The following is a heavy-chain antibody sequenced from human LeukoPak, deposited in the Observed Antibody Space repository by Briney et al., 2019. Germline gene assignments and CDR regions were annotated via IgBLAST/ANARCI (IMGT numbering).Heavy chain of an antibody. D-gene: IGHD3/OR15-3a*01. V-gene: IGHV3-30*02. CDR2: IHYDGNGK. Sequence: GGSLRLSCAASGFTFSSHAMHWVRQAPGKGLEWVAFIHYDGNGKYYADSVKGRFTISRDDSKNTLYLQMNSLRAEDTAVYYCARTIGGLVIDYFDYWGQGTLVTVSS. J-gene: IGHJ4*02. CDR1: GFTFSSHA. CDR3: ARTIGGLVIDYFDY.